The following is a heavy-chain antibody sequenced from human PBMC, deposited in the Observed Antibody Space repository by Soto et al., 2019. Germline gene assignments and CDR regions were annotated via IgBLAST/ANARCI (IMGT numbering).Heavy chain of an antibody. D-gene: IGHD4-17*01. V-gene: IGHV3-48*02. J-gene: IGHJ4*01. CDR1: GFSLRGYS. CDR2: ISGTGSSI. CDR3: ARGAGYGDFGGY. Sequence: EVQLVESGGGLVQPGGSLRLSCAASGFSLRGYSMSWVRQAPGKGLEWVSYISGTGSSIYADSVKGRFTISRDNAKNSVYLQMNSLGDDDTAVYYCARGAGYGDFGGYWGHGTLVTVSA.